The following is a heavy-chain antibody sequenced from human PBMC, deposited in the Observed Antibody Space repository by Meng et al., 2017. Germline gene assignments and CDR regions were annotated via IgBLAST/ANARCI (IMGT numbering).Heavy chain of an antibody. CDR2: ISSSGSTI. J-gene: IGHJ4*02. Sequence: QVRRVDAVGSLVTVVVYLRSSGSASGFSFSDYYMSWIRQAPGKGLEWVSYISSSGSTIYYADSVKGRVTISRDNAKNSLYLQMNSLRAEDTAVYYCARCQEQWLPFDYWGQGTLVTVSS. CDR1: GFSFSDYY. D-gene: IGHD6-19*01. CDR3: ARCQEQWLPFDY. V-gene: IGHV3-11*01.